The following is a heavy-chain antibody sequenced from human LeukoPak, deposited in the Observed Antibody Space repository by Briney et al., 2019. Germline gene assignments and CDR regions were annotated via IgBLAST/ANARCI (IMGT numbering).Heavy chain of an antibody. J-gene: IGHJ4*02. D-gene: IGHD3-10*01. CDR3: ARRRITMVRGIDY. Sequence: PGGSLRLSCAASGFTFSSYSMNWVRQAAGKGREWVSSISSSSSYIYYAESVKGRFTISRDNAKNSLYLQMNSLRAEDTAVYYCARRRITMVRGIDYWGQGTLVTVSS. CDR2: ISSSSSYI. CDR1: GFTFSSYS. V-gene: IGHV3-21*01.